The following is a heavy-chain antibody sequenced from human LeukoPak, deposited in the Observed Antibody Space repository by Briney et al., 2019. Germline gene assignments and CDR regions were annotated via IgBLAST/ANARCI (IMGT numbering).Heavy chain of an antibody. V-gene: IGHV1-69*02. D-gene: IGHD2-15*01. Sequence: GASVKVSCKASGGTFSSYTISWVRQAPGQGLEWMGRIIPILGIANYAQKFQGRVTIIADKSTSTAYMELSSLRSEDTAVYYCASEYCSGGSCYPVDYWGQGTLVTVSS. CDR1: GGTFSSYT. CDR3: ASEYCSGGSCYPVDY. CDR2: IIPILGIA. J-gene: IGHJ4*02.